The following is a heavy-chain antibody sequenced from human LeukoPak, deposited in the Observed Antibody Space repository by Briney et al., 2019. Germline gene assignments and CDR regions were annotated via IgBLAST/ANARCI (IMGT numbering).Heavy chain of an antibody. CDR2: IYYSGST. CDR3: AKDLTMVRGVIIPRGFDY. J-gene: IGHJ4*02. D-gene: IGHD3-10*01. Sequence: PSETLSLTCTVSGGSISSYYWSWIRQPPGKGLEWIGYIYYSGSTNYNPSLKSRVTISVDTSKNQFSLKLSSVTAADTAVYYCAKDLTMVRGVIIPRGFDYWGQGTLVTVSS. CDR1: GGSISSYY. V-gene: IGHV4-59*12.